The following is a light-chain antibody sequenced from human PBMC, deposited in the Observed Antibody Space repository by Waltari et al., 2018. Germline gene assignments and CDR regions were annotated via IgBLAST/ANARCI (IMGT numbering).Light chain of an antibody. V-gene: IGKV3-15*01. CDR2: GAS. CDR1: QSVGSN. Sequence: EMVMTQSPATLSVSPGERATLSCRASQSVGSNVAWYQQKPGQAPRLLIYGASTRAPVIPARFSGSGSGTEFTLTISSLQSEDFAVYYCQQYYTTPYTFGQGTKLEIK. J-gene: IGKJ2*01. CDR3: QQYYTTPYT.